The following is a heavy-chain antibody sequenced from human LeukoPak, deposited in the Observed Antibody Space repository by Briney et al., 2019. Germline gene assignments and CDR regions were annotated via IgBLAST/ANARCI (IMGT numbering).Heavy chain of an antibody. Sequence: ASVKVSCKASGYTFTSYGISWVRQAPGQGLEWMGWISAYNGNTNYAQKLQGRVTMTTDTSTSTAYMELRSLRSDDTAVYYCARGHNSEGSRAPGNYWGQGTLVTVSS. D-gene: IGHD2-2*01. CDR3: ARGHNSEGSRAPGNY. V-gene: IGHV1-18*01. CDR2: ISAYNGNT. CDR1: GYTFTSYG. J-gene: IGHJ4*02.